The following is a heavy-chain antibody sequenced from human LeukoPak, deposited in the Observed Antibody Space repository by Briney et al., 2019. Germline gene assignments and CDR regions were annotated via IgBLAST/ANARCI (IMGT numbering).Heavy chain of an antibody. D-gene: IGHD5-24*01. CDR2: ISSSSSYI. Sequence: GGSLRLSCAASGFTFSSYSMNWVRQAPGKGLEWVSSISSSSSYIYYADSVKGRFTISRDNAKNSLYLQMNSLRAEDTAVYYCASSPDDGPDYWGQGTLVTVSS. J-gene: IGHJ4*02. CDR3: ASSPDDGPDY. V-gene: IGHV3-21*01. CDR1: GFTFSSYS.